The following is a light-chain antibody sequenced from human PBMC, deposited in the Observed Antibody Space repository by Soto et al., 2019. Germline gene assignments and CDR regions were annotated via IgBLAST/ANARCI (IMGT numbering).Light chain of an antibody. Sequence: QAVVTQPASVSGSPGQSITISCTGASSDVGSYNLVSWYQHHPGKAPKLMIYEGSKRPSGVSNRFSGSKSGNTASLTISGLQADDEADYSCCSYAGTSTYVVFGGGTKLTVL. CDR1: SSDVGSYNL. CDR3: CSYAGTSTYVV. J-gene: IGLJ2*01. CDR2: EGS. V-gene: IGLV2-23*01.